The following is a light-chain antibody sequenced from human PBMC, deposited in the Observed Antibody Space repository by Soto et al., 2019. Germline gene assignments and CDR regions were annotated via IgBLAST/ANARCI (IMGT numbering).Light chain of an antibody. CDR1: QDIRKY. J-gene: IGKJ3*01. Sequence: DIQMTQSPSSLSASVGDRVTITCQASQDIRKYLNWYQQKPGRAPNLLIYGASNLETGVPSRFSGSRYGTDFTFTISSLQPEDIATYYCQHYDNLPPFTFGPGTKVAIK. CDR2: GAS. CDR3: QHYDNLPPFT. V-gene: IGKV1-33*01.